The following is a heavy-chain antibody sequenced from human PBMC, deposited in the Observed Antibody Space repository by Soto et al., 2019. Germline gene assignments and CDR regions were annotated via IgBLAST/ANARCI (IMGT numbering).Heavy chain of an antibody. J-gene: IGHJ6*02. CDR1: GGTFSSYA. V-gene: IGHV1-69*06. CDR3: ARYGKYQLLYPLGMDV. Sequence: QVQLVQSGAEVKKPGSSVKVSCEASGGTFSSYAISWVRQAPGQGLEWMGGIIPIFGTANYAQKFQGRVTITADKSTSTAYMELSSLRSEDTAVYYCARYGKYQLLYPLGMDVWGQGTTVTVSS. CDR2: IIPIFGTA. D-gene: IGHD2-2*02.